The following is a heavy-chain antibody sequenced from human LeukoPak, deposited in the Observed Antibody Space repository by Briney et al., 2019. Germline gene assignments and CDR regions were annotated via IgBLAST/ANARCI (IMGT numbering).Heavy chain of an antibody. CDR3: ARGVAVVVPAAMGY. Sequence: ASVKVSCKASGYTFTGYYIHWVRQAPGQGLEWVGWINPNSGGTNYAQKFQGRVTMTRDTSISTAYMELSRLRSDDTAVYYCARGVAVVVPAAMGYWGQGALVIVSS. J-gene: IGHJ4*02. CDR2: INPNSGGT. D-gene: IGHD2-2*01. V-gene: IGHV1-2*02. CDR1: GYTFTGYY.